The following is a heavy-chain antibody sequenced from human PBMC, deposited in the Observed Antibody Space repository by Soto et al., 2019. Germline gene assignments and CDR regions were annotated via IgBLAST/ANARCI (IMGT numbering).Heavy chain of an antibody. CDR1: GGSFSGYY. Sequence: PSETLSLTCAVYGGSFSGYYWSWIRQPPGKGLEWIGEINHSGSTNYNPSLKSRVTISVDTSKNQFSLKLSSVTAADTAVYYCARFREELPQPPWVAYWGQGTLVTVS. CDR2: INHSGST. J-gene: IGHJ4*02. V-gene: IGHV4-34*01. D-gene: IGHD1-26*01. CDR3: ARFREELPQPPWVAY.